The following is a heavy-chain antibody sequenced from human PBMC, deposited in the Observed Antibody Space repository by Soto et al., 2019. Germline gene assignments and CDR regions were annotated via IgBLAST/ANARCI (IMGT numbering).Heavy chain of an antibody. CDR3: ARQSPPPYYDSSGPTYHFDY. D-gene: IGHD3-22*01. Sequence: ASVKVSCKASGYTFTSYYMHWVRQAPGQGLEWMGIINPSGGSTSCAQKFQGRVTMTRGTSTSTVYMELSSLRSEDTAVYYCARQSPPPYYDSSGPTYHFDYWGQGTLVTVSS. CDR1: GYTFTSYY. V-gene: IGHV1-46*01. J-gene: IGHJ4*02. CDR2: INPSGGST.